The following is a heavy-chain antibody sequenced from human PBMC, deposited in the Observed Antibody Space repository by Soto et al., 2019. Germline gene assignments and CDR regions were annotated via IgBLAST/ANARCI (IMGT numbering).Heavy chain of an antibody. V-gene: IGHV3-74*01. D-gene: IGHD1-26*01. Sequence: EVQLVESGGGLVQPGGSLRLSCTASGFTFNNKWMHWVRQAPGKGLVWVSRIDGYSTTTNYADSVKGRFTLSRDNAKNTVFMHVNRLTDEDTGVYYCIRGSAMGVDYWGQGTLVTVSS. CDR1: GFTFNNKW. CDR2: IDGYSTTT. CDR3: IRGSAMGVDY. J-gene: IGHJ4*02.